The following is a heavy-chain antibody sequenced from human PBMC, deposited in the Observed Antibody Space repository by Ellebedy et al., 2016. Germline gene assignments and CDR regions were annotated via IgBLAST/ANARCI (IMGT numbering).Heavy chain of an antibody. Sequence: SETLSLXXGLGSGSFSGYYWTWIRQPPGKGLEWIGEITHDDATNYNASLKSRVTISADTSKNHFSLKLTSVTATDTAVYYCVSLDTNGGRLGYFPHWGQGTLVTVSS. CDR2: ITHDDAT. J-gene: IGHJ1*01. CDR3: VSLDTNGGRLGYFPH. D-gene: IGHD5-18*01. CDR1: SGSFSGYY. V-gene: IGHV4-34*01.